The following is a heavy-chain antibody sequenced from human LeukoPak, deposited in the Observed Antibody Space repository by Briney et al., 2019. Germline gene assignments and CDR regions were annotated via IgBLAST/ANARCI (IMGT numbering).Heavy chain of an antibody. CDR1: GGSISSSSYY. J-gene: IGHJ4*02. CDR3: ARAGNTIFGVVISYFDY. Sequence: SETLSLTCTVSGGSISSSSYYWGWIRQPPGKGLEWIGSIYYSGSTYYNPSLKGRVTISVDTSKNQFSLKLSSVTAADTAVYYCARAGNTIFGVVISYFDYWGQGTLVTVSS. CDR2: IYYSGST. V-gene: IGHV4-39*01. D-gene: IGHD3-3*01.